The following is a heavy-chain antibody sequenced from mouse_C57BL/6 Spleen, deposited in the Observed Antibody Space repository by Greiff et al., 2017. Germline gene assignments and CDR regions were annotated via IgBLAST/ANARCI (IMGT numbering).Heavy chain of an antibody. CDR3: ARKSYGSSLFAY. Sequence: QVQLQQPGAELVMPGASVKLSCKASGYTFTSYWMHWVKQRPGQGLEWIGEIDPSDSYTNYNQKFKGKSTLTVDKSSSTAYMQLSSLTSEDSAVYYCARKSYGSSLFAYWGQGTLVTVSA. CDR2: IDPSDSYT. J-gene: IGHJ3*01. CDR1: GYTFTSYW. V-gene: IGHV1-69*01. D-gene: IGHD1-1*01.